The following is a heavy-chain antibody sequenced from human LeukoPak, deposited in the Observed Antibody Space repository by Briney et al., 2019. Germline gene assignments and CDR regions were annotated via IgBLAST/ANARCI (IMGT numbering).Heavy chain of an antibody. CDR1: GYSFTRYW. Sequence: KPGESLRISCKGSGYSFTRYWISWVRQMPGKGLEWMGRIDPSDSYTNYSPSFRGHVTISADKSISTAYLQWSSLKASDTAMYYCARLGYCSGGSCYSAAWFDPWGQGTLVTVPS. CDR2: IDPSDSYT. V-gene: IGHV5-10-1*01. D-gene: IGHD2-15*01. CDR3: ARLGYCSGGSCYSAAWFDP. J-gene: IGHJ5*02.